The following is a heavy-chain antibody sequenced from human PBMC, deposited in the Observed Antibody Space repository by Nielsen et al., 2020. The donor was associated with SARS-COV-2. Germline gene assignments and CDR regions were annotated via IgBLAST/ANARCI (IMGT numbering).Heavy chain of an antibody. CDR2: ISYDGSNK. V-gene: IGHV3-30*04. CDR1: GFTFSSYA. D-gene: IGHD5-18*01. CDR3: ARDKGGYSYGHHDY. Sequence: SLRLSCAASGFTFSSYAMHWVRQAPGKGLEWVAVISYDGSNKYYADSVKGRFTISRDNSKNTLYLQMNSLRAEDTAVYYCARDKGGYSYGHHDYWGQGTLVTVSS. J-gene: IGHJ4*02.